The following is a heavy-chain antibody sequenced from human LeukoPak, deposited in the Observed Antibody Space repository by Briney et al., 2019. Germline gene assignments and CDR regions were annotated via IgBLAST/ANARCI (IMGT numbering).Heavy chain of an antibody. CDR2: ISGSGGST. V-gene: IGHV3-23*01. CDR1: GFTFSSYA. J-gene: IGHJ4*02. CDR3: AKDPVGYYYDSSGYLPHFDY. Sequence: GGSLRLSRAASGFTFSSYAMSWVRQAPGKGLEWVSAISGSGGSTYYADSVKGRFTISRDNSKNTLYLQMNSLRAEDTAVYYCAKDPVGYYYDSSGYLPHFDYWGQGTLVTVSS. D-gene: IGHD3-22*01.